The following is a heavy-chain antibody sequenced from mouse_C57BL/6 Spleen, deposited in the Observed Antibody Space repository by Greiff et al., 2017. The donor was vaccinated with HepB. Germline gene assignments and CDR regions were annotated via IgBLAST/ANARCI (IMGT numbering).Heavy chain of an antibody. D-gene: IGHD2-1*01. CDR1: GYSITSGYY. CDR3: ARVGTYGNYYFDY. V-gene: IGHV3-6*01. Sequence: EVQLQESGPGLVKPSQSLSLTCSVTGYSITSGYYWNWIRQFPGNKLEWMGYISYDGSNNYNPSLKNRISITRDTSKNQFFLKLNSVTTEDTATYYCARVGTYGNYYFDYWGQGTTLTVSS. CDR2: ISYDGSN. J-gene: IGHJ2*01.